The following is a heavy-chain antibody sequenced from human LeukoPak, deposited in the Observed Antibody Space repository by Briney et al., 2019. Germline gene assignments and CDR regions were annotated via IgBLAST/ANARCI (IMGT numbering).Heavy chain of an antibody. J-gene: IGHJ4*02. CDR2: ISSSGGSP. CDR3: AKDQALSLSSSRALDY. D-gene: IGHD2-2*01. CDR1: GFTFSSYG. Sequence: GGSLRLSCAASGFTFSSYGMHWVRQAPGKGLEWVSAISSSGGSPYYADSVNGRFTISRDNSKNTLYLQMNSLRAEDTALYYCAKDQALSLSSSRALDYWGQGTLVTVSS. V-gene: IGHV3-23*01.